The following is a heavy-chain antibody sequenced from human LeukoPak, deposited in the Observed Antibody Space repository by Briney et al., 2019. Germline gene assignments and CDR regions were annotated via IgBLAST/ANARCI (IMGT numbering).Heavy chain of an antibody. CDR1: GGSISSYY. D-gene: IGHD3-22*01. V-gene: IGHV4-59*01. CDR3: ARGALWYYYDSSGYILDRAFDY. CDR2: IYYSGST. J-gene: IGHJ4*02. Sequence: PSETLSLTCTVSGGSISSYYWSWIRQPPGKGLEWIGYIYYSGSTNYNPSLKSRVTISVDTSKNQFSLKLSSVTAADTAVYYCARGALWYYYDSSGYILDRAFDYWGQGTLVTVSS.